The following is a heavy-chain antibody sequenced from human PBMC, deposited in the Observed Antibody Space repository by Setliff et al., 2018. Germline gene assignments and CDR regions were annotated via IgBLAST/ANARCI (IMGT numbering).Heavy chain of an antibody. J-gene: IGHJ4*02. Sequence: ASVKVSCKASGYAFTGYYIHWVQQAPGQGLEWMGRINPNSGGTNYAQKFQGRVTMTRDTSISTAYMELSTLTSDDTAVYYCAKDGGEVYWGQGTLVTVSS. V-gene: IGHV1-2*06. CDR3: AKDGGEVY. D-gene: IGHD2-21*01. CDR1: GYAFTGYY. CDR2: INPNSGGT.